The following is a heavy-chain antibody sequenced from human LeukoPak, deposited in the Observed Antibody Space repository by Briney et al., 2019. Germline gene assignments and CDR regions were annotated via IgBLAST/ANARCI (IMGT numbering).Heavy chain of an antibody. CDR2: INWNGGST. CDR3: ARGQSPYGSGSYRLLSYYYYYMDV. CDR1: GFTFDDYG. Sequence: GGSLRLSCAASGFTFDDYGMSWVRQAPGKGLEWVSGINWNGGSTGYADSVKGRFTISRDNAKNSLYLQMNSLRAEDTAVYYCARGQSPYGSGSYRLLSYYYYYMDVWGKGTTVTISS. D-gene: IGHD3-10*01. J-gene: IGHJ6*03. V-gene: IGHV3-20*04.